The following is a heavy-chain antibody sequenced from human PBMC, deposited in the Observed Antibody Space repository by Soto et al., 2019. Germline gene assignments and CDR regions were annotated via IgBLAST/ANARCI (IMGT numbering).Heavy chain of an antibody. CDR2: IWYDGSNK. J-gene: IGHJ4*02. V-gene: IGHV3-33*01. CDR1: GFTFSSYG. Sequence: LRLSCAASGFTFSSYGMHWVRQAPGKGLEWVAVIWYDGSNKYYADSVKGRFTISRDNSKNTLYLQMNSLRAEDTAVYYCARDNIVLWFGSPDYWGQGTLVTVSS. D-gene: IGHD3-10*01. CDR3: ARDNIVLWFGSPDY.